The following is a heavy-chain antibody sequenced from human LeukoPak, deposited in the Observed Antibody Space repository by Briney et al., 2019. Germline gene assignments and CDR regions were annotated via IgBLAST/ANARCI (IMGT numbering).Heavy chain of an antibody. J-gene: IGHJ3*02. V-gene: IGHV5-51*01. CDR1: GYLFTSYW. Sequence: GESLKISCKGSGYLFTSYWIDWVRPMPGKGLDWMGIIYPGDSDTRYSPSFQDQVTISADQSISTAYLQWSSLKASDTAMYYCASGYCSSINCAHDAFDIWGQGTMVTVSS. CDR3: ASGYCSSINCAHDAFDI. CDR2: IYPGDSDT. D-gene: IGHD2-2*01.